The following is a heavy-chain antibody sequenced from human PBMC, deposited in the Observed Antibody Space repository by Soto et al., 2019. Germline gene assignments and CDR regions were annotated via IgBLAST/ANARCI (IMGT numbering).Heavy chain of an antibody. J-gene: IGHJ2*01. V-gene: IGHV3-9*01. CDR3: AKAPGPYDLELNGYFDL. D-gene: IGHD1-26*01. CDR1: GFTFDDYA. CDR2: ISYNSINI. Sequence: EVQLVESGGGLVQPGRSLRLSCAASGFTFDDYAMVWVRQAPGKGLEWVSGISYNSINIGYADSVKGRFTISRDNAKSSLYLQMNSLRAEDTAFYYCAKAPGPYDLELNGYFDLWGRGTLVTVSS.